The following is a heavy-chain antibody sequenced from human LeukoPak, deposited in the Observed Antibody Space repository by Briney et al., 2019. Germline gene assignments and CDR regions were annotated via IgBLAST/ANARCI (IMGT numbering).Heavy chain of an antibody. CDR3: AREKGGWYGQDAFDI. CDR2: ISAYNGNT. V-gene: IGHV1-18*01. J-gene: IGHJ3*02. D-gene: IGHD6-19*01. CDR1: GYTFTSYG. Sequence: GASVKASCKASGYTFTSYGISWVRQAPGQGLEWMGWISAYNGNTNYAQKLQGRVTMTTDTSTSTAYMELRSLRSDDTAVYYCAREKGGWYGQDAFDIWGQGTMVTVSS.